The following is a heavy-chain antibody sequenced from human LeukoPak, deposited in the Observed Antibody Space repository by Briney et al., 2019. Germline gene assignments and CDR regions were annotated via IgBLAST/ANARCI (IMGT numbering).Heavy chain of an antibody. V-gene: IGHV1-18*01. Sequence: ASVKVSCKASGYTFTSYGISWVRQAPGQGLEWMGWISAYNGNTNYAQKLQGRVTMTTDTSTSTAYMELRSLRSDDTAVYYCARVFTLDIVVVPAAMEIGWFDPWGQGTLVTVSS. CDR3: ARVFTLDIVVVPAAMEIGWFDP. D-gene: IGHD2-2*03. CDR2: ISAYNGNT. CDR1: GYTFTSYG. J-gene: IGHJ5*02.